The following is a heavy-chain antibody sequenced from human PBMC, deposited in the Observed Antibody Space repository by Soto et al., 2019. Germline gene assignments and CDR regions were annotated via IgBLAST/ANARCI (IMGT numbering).Heavy chain of an antibody. V-gene: IGHV4-34*01. Sequence: PSETLSLTCAVYGGSFSGYYWSSIRQPPGQGLQRIGEINHSGSTNYNPSRKSRVTISVDTSKNQFSLKLSSVTAADTAVYYCARARYYDFWSGYPAYYYYMDVWGKGTTVTVSS. CDR2: INHSGST. J-gene: IGHJ6*03. CDR1: GGSFSGYY. CDR3: ARARYYDFWSGYPAYYYYMDV. D-gene: IGHD3-3*01.